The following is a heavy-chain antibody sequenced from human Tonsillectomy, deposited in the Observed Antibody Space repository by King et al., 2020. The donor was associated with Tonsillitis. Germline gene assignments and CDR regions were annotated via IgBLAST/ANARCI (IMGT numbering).Heavy chain of an antibody. D-gene: IGHD4/OR15-4a*01. CDR1: GGSISSSSYY. CDR3: AGQPNVDY. V-gene: IGHV4-39*01. CDR2: IYYSGST. J-gene: IGHJ4*02. Sequence: MQLQESGPGLVKPSETLSLTCTVSGGSISSSSYYWGWIRQPPGKGLEWIGSIYYSGSTYYNPSLKSRVTISVDPSKNQFSLKLSSVPAADTAVYYCAGQPNVDYWGQGTLVTVSS.